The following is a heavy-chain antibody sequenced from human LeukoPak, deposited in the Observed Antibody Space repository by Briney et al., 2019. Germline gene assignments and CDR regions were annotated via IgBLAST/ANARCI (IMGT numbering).Heavy chain of an antibody. V-gene: IGHV3-30*02. D-gene: IGHD5-18*01. Sequence: GGSLRLSCAASGFTFSSYGMHWVRQAPGKGLEWVAFIRYDGSNKYYADSVKGRFTISRDNSKNTLYLQMNSLRAEDTAVYYCAKDPGYSYGFKVWGQGTLVTVSS. CDR1: GFTFSSYG. CDR2: IRYDGSNK. CDR3: AKDPGYSYGFKV. J-gene: IGHJ4*02.